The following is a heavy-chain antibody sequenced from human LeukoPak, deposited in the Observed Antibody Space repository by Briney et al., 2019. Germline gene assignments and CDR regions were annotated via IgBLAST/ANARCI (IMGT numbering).Heavy chain of an antibody. CDR1: GFTFSDYW. D-gene: IGHD4-17*01. CDR2: INTDGTST. V-gene: IGHV3-74*01. Sequence: PGGSLRLSCAASGFTFSDYWIHWVRQAPGKELVWVSRINTDGTSTTYADSVRGRFTISRDNAKNTLYLQLNSLRAEDTAVYYCAKVDYGDYFHYWGQGTLVTVSS. J-gene: IGHJ4*02. CDR3: AKVDYGDYFHY.